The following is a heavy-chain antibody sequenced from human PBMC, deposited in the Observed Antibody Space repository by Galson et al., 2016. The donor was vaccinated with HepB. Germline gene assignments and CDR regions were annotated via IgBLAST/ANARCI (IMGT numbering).Heavy chain of an antibody. D-gene: IGHD1-26*01. V-gene: IGHV3-64D*06. CDR2: ISSNGGST. CDR3: VRWDRALR. CDR1: GFTFTSYA. J-gene: IGHJ4*02. Sequence: SLRLSCAASGFTFTSYAMHWVRQAPGKAPEYVSTISSNGGSTYYADSVKGRFTISRDNSKNTLYLQMSSLRAEDTAVYFFVRWDRALRWGQGTLVTVSS.